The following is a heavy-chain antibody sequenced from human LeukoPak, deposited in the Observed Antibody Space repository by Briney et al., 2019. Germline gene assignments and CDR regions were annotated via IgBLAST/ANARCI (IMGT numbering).Heavy chain of an antibody. CDR2: INPNSGGT. Sequence: ASVKVSCKASGYTFTGYYMHWVRQAPGQELEWMGRINPNSGGTNYAQKFQGRVTMTRDTSTSTVYMELGSLRSEDTAVYYCARGSFWSGYYMVTDYWGQGTLVTVSS. D-gene: IGHD3-3*01. V-gene: IGHV1-2*06. CDR1: GYTFTGYY. CDR3: ARGSFWSGYYMVTDY. J-gene: IGHJ4*02.